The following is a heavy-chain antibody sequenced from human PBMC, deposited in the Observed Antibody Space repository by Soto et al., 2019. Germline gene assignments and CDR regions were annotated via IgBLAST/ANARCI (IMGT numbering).Heavy chain of an antibody. CDR1: GFTFSSYA. J-gene: IGHJ4*02. Sequence: PGGSLRLSCAASGFTFSSYAMSWVRQASGKGLEWVSAISGSGGSTYYADSVKGRFTISRDNSKNTLYLQMNSLRAEDTAVYYCANAYSSSWPYYFDYWGQGTLVTVSS. V-gene: IGHV3-23*01. CDR2: ISGSGGST. D-gene: IGHD6-13*01. CDR3: ANAYSSSWPYYFDY.